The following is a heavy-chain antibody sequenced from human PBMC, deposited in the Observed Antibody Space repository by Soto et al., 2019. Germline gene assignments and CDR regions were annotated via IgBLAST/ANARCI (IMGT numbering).Heavy chain of an antibody. J-gene: IGHJ4*02. Sequence: SETLSLTCTVTGDSVNSYYWSWMRQPPGKGLECMGYVYYSGSTNDNPSLKSRVTISVDTSKNQISLRLKSVTAADTAVYYCARAETSGTHYFDYWGQGSLVTVSS. CDR3: ARAETSGTHYFDY. CDR1: GDSVNSYY. CDR2: VYYSGST. D-gene: IGHD6-13*01. V-gene: IGHV4-59*02.